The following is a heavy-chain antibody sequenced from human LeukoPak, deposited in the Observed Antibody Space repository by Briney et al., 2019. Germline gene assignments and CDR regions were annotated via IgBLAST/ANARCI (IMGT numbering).Heavy chain of an antibody. Sequence: PGGSLRLSCAASGFTFSSYAMSWIRQAPGKGLEWVSYISSSGSTIYYADSVKGRFTISRDNAKNSLYLQMNSLRAEDTAVYYCARGRLLSYYFDYWGQGTLVTVSS. V-gene: IGHV3-11*04. CDR2: ISSSGSTI. J-gene: IGHJ4*02. CDR3: ARGRLLSYYFDY. CDR1: GFTFSSYA. D-gene: IGHD2-2*01.